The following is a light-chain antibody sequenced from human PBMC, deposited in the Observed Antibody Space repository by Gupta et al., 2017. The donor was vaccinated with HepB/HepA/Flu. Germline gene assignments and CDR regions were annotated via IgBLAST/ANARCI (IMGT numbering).Light chain of an antibody. J-gene: IGLJ1*01. CDR3: PSFDNKLRGTV. CDR2: AYT. V-gene: IGLV1-40*01. Sequence: QSFLTQPPSVSGAPGQRVTITCTGRRSNNGAGNDVHWYQQFPGQAPKMLIDAYTNRPSGVPDRFSGSKSGTSASLAINGLQAEDEADYSCPSFDNKLRGTVFGTGTKVTV. CDR1: RSNNGAGND.